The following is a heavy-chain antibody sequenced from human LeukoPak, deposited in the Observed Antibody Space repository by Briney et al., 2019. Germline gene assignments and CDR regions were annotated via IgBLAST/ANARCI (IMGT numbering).Heavy chain of an antibody. V-gene: IGHV1-18*01. CDR1: GYTFTTYS. Sequence: ASVKVSCKASGYTFTTYSISWVRQAPGQGLEWMGGISTYNGNTEYVQKFQGRVTMTTDTSTNTAYMELRTLSSDDTAVYDCGREADTVLIRVFDYWGQGTLVTVSS. J-gene: IGHJ4*02. CDR3: GREADTVLIRVFDY. CDR2: ISTYNGNT. D-gene: IGHD5-18*01.